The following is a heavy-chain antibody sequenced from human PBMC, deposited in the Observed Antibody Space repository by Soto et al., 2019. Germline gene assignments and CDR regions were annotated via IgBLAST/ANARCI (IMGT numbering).Heavy chain of an antibody. CDR3: AREGVVVVAATRAYYYYGMDV. D-gene: IGHD2-15*01. CDR1: GYTFTSDC. V-gene: IGHV1-18*01. J-gene: IGHJ6*02. CDR2: ISAYNGNT. Sequence: GAQVKVSFRASGYTFTSDCISWLRHAPGQGLELMGWISAYNGNTNYAQKLQGRVTMTTDTSTSTAYMELRSLRSDDTAVYYCAREGVVVVAATRAYYYYGMDVWGQGTTVTAP.